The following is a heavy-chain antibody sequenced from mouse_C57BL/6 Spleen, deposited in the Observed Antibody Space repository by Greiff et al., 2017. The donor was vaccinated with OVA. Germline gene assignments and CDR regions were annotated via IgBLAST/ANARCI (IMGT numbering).Heavy chain of an antibody. J-gene: IGHJ4*01. Sequence: EVKLVESGGGLVQPKGSLKLSCAASGFSFNTYAMNWVRQAPGKGLEWVARIRSKSNNYATYYADSVKDRFTISRDDSESMLYLQMNNLKTEDTAMYYCVRQQIYYGNYGYAMDYWGQGTSVTVSS. V-gene: IGHV10-1*01. CDR1: GFSFNTYA. D-gene: IGHD2-1*01. CDR3: VRQQIYYGNYGYAMDY. CDR2: IRSKSNNYAT.